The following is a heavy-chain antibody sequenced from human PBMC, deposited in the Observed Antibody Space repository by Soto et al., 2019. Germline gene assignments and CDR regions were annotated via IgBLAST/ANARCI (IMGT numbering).Heavy chain of an antibody. CDR3: ARDFNWNDALYYYYYMDV. D-gene: IGHD1-1*01. J-gene: IGHJ6*03. Sequence: QVQLVESGGGVVPPGRSLRLSCAASGFTFSSYGMHWVRQAPGKGLEWVAVIWYDGSNKYYADSVKGRFTISRDNSKNTLYLQMNSLRAEDTAVYYCARDFNWNDALYYYYYMDVWGKGTTVTVSS. CDR1: GFTFSSYG. CDR2: IWYDGSNK. V-gene: IGHV3-33*01.